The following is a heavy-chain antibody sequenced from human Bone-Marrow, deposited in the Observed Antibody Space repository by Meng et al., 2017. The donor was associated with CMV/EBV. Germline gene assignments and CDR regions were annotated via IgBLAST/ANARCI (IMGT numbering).Heavy chain of an antibody. D-gene: IGHD3-10*01. CDR2: ISGSSGST. V-gene: IGHV3-23*01. J-gene: IGHJ4*02. Sequence: RLSCAAFGFTFSSHAMSWVRQAPGKGLEWVSGISGSSGSTYYADSVKGRFTISRDNSKNTLYLQMNSLRVEDTAVYYCAKGAYYSRWGQGTLVTVSS. CDR1: GFTFSSHA. CDR3: AKGAYYSR.